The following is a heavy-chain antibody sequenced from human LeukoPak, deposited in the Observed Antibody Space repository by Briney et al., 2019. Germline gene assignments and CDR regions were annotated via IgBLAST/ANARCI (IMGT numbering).Heavy chain of an antibody. V-gene: IGHV4-59*01. CDR1: GGSISSYY. CDR3: ARGREQWFGELFLDY. D-gene: IGHD3-10*01. Sequence: SETLSLTCTVSGGSISSYYWSWIRQLPGKGLEWIGYIYYSGSTNYNPSLKSRVTISVDTSKNQFSLKLSSVTAADTAVYYCARGREQWFGELFLDYWGQGTLVTVSS. J-gene: IGHJ4*02. CDR2: IYYSGST.